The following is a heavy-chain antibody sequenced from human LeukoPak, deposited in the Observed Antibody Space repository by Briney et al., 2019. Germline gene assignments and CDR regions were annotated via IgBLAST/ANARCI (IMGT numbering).Heavy chain of an antibody. CDR2: ISYDGSNK. V-gene: IGHV3-30*04. D-gene: IGHD5-12*01. CDR1: GFTFSSYA. CDR3: ARDPGYEGYYYYYMDV. Sequence: GGSLRLSCAASGFTFSSYAMHWVRQAPGKGLEWVAVISYDGSNKYYADSVKGRFTISRDNSKNTLYLQMNSLRAEDTAVYYCARDPGYEGYYYYYMDVWGKGTTVTVSS. J-gene: IGHJ6*03.